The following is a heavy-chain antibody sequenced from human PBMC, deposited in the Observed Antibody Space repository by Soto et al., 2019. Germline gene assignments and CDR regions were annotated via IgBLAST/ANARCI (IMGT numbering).Heavy chain of an antibody. CDR2: IYWDDDK. J-gene: IGHJ5*02. D-gene: IGHD2-8*02. CDR1: GFSLSTTGVG. V-gene: IGHV2-5*02. Sequence: QITLKESGPTLVKPTQILTLTCTFSGFSLSTTGVGVGWIRQPPGKALEWLALIYWDDDKRYSPSLKRRLTITKDTSKNQVVLTLTDLDPVDTATYYCAHRQDCRGDPCYGDTGWFDPWGQGTLVTVSS. CDR3: AHRQDCRGDPCYGDTGWFDP.